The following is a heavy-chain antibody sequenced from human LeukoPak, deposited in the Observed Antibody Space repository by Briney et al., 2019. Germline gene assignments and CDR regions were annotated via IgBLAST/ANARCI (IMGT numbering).Heavy chain of an antibody. J-gene: IGHJ6*02. CDR2: IYYSGST. V-gene: IGHV4-59*01. Sequence: SETLSLTCTVSGGSISSYYWSWIRQPPGKGLEWIGYIYYSGSTNYNPSLKSRVTISVDTSKNQFSLKLSSVTAADTAVYYCARVSYDSSGYYSAGYLAYYYYGMDVWGQGTTVTVSS. CDR1: GGSISSYY. D-gene: IGHD3-22*01. CDR3: ARVSYDSSGYYSAGYLAYYYYGMDV.